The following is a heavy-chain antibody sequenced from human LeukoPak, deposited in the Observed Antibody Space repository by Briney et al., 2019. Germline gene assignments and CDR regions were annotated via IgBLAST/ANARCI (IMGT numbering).Heavy chain of an antibody. D-gene: IGHD6-19*01. CDR2: IGGSSTYI. CDR3: ARGGNSAWLDPPLPPDY. J-gene: IGHJ4*02. CDR1: GFTFNTYI. V-gene: IGHV3-21*01. Sequence: GGSLRLSCAASGFTFNTYIMHWVRQAPGKGLEWVSSIGGSSTYIHYADSLKGRFTISTDNAKNSLYLQVNSLRAEDTGVYYCARGGNSAWLDPPLPPDYWGQGTLVIVSS.